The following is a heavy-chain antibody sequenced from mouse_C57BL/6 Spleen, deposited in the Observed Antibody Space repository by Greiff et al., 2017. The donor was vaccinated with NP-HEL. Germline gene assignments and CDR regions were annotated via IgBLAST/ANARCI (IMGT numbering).Heavy chain of an antibody. V-gene: IGHV5-9*01. J-gene: IGHJ2*01. D-gene: IGHD4-1*01. CDR1: GFTFSSYT. Sequence: EVKLMESGGGLVKPGGSLKLSCAASGFTFSSYTMSWVRQTPEKRLEWVATISGGGGNTYYPDSVKGRFTISRDNAKNTLYLQMSSLRSEDTALYYCARLRGLGDYFDYWGQGTTLTVSS. CDR2: ISGGGGNT. CDR3: ARLRGLGDYFDY.